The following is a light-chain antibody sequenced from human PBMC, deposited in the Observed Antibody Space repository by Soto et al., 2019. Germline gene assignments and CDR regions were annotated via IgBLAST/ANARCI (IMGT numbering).Light chain of an antibody. CDR1: QSVSTY. CDR2: DAS. Sequence: EIMLTQSPATLSLTPGERATLSCRASQSVSTYLAWYQQKPGQAPRLLMHDASNRATGIPVRFSGSGAGTDFTLTISSLEPEDSAVYYCQQRSNWPTWTFGQGTKVDI. J-gene: IGKJ1*01. CDR3: QQRSNWPTWT. V-gene: IGKV3-11*01.